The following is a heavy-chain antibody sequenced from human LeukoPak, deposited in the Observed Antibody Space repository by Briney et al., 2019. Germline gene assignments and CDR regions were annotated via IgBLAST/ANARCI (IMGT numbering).Heavy chain of an antibody. Sequence: ASVKVSCKASGYTFTSYDINWVRQATGQGLEWMGGMNPNSGNTGYAQKFQGRVTMTRNTSISTAYMELSSLRSEDTAVYYCASGGDSSGSYFQHWGQGTLVTVSS. D-gene: IGHD3-22*01. CDR2: MNPNSGNT. J-gene: IGHJ1*01. V-gene: IGHV1-8*01. CDR3: ASGGDSSGSYFQH. CDR1: GYTFTSYD.